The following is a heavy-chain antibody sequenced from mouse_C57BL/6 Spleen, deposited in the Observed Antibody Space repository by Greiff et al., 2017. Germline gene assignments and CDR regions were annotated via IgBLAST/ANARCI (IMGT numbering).Heavy chain of an antibody. J-gene: IGHJ3*01. CDR1: GYTFTDYY. CDR2: IYPGSGNT. D-gene: IGHD1-1*01. Sequence: QVQLQQSGAELVRPGASVKLSCKASGYTFTDYYINWVKQRPGQGLEWIARIYPGSGNTYYNETFKGKATLTAEKSSSTAYMQLSSLTSEDSAVYFCAREYYYGSSYPFAYWGQGTLVTVSA. CDR3: AREYYYGSSYPFAY. V-gene: IGHV1-76*01.